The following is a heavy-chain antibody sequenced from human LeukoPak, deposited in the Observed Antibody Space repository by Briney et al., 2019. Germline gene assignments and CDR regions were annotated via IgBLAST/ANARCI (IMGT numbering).Heavy chain of an antibody. CDR3: ARDSGDSYAFDM. D-gene: IGHD3-10*01. Sequence: SQTLSLTCAISGDSVSSNSAAWNWIRQSPSRGLEWLGRTYYRSQWYDDYALSVKSRITINPDTSKNHFSLQLNSVTPADTAVYYCARDSGDSYAFDMWGQGTLVTVSS. CDR2: TYYRSQWYD. V-gene: IGHV6-1*01. J-gene: IGHJ3*02. CDR1: GDSVSSNSAA.